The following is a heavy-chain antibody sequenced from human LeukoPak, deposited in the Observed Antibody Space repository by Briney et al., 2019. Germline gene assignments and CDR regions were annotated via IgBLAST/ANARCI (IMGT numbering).Heavy chain of an antibody. V-gene: IGHV4-4*07. CDR3: ARGDGGYDFGY. CDR1: GGSISTFY. Sequence: PSESLSLTCTVSGGSISTFYWSWLRQAAGKGLEWIGRIYTRGSPNYNPSLKSRVTMSVDTSKNQFSLKLSTVTAADTAVYYCARGDGGYDFGYWGQGTLVTVSS. D-gene: IGHD5-12*01. J-gene: IGHJ4*02. CDR2: IYTRGSP.